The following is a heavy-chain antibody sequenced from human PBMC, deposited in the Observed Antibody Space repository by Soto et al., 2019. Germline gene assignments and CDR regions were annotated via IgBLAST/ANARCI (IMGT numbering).Heavy chain of an antibody. CDR2: INPYSGGA. J-gene: IGHJ3*02. V-gene: IGHV1-2*02. CDR3: ARLMHYSHSGGSSHSGFDM. CDR1: GYTFTDYF. D-gene: IGHD2-21*01. Sequence: ASVKGSCKASGYTFTDYFIHWVRQAPGQGLEWIGWINPYSGGADLSQKFQGRVTMTRDTSISTAYTEVSSLRSDDTAVFYCARLMHYSHSGGSSHSGFDMWGQGTLVTVSS.